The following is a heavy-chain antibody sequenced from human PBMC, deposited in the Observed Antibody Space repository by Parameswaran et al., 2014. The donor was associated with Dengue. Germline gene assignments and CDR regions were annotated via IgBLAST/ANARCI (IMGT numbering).Heavy chain of an antibody. V-gene: IGHV3-30*18. D-gene: IGHD2-21*02. J-gene: IGHJ1*01. Sequence: WIRQPPGKRLEWVAVISYDGSNKYYADSVKGRFTISRDNSKNTLYLQMNSLRAEDTAVYYCAKDGYCGGDMPECFQHWGQGTRGHRLL. CDR3: AKDGYCGGDMPECFQH. CDR2: ISYDGSNK.